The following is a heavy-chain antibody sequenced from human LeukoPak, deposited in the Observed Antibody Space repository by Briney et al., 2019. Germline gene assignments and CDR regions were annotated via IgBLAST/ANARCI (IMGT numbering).Heavy chain of an antibody. V-gene: IGHV1-2*02. CDR1: GYSFTDYY. CDR3: ARADRLHGGPYLIGP. J-gene: IGHJ5*02. Sequence: ASVKVSCMTSGYSFTDYYMHWVRQAPGQGLEWMGWINPNSGGTSSAQKFQGRVTMTRDTSITTVYMEVSLLTSDDTAIYYCARADRLHGGPYLIGPWGQGTLVTVSS. CDR2: INPNSGGT. D-gene: IGHD2-21*01.